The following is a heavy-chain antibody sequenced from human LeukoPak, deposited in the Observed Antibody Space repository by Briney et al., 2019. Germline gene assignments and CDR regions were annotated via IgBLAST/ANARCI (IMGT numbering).Heavy chain of an antibody. CDR2: IYSGGKI. J-gene: IGHJ3*02. D-gene: IGHD2-21*01. Sequence: GGSLRLSCAASKFNISYNYMSWVRQAPGKGLEWVSLIYSGGKIYYTDSVKGRFTISRDNAKNTLYLQMNNLRAEDTAVYYCAPCNGGDCYRDAFDIWGQGTMVTASS. CDR3: APCNGGDCYRDAFDI. CDR1: KFNISYNY. V-gene: IGHV3-53*01.